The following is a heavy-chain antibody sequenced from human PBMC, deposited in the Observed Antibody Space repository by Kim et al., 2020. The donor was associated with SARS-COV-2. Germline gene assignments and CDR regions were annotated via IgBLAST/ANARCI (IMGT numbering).Heavy chain of an antibody. Sequence: SETLSLTCTVSGGSISSSSYYWGWIRQPPGKGLEWIGSIYYSGSTYYNPSLKSRVTISVDTSKNQFSLKLSSVTAADTAVYYCASPTGLVGQYHAFDIWGQGTMVTVSS. CDR3: ASPTGLVGQYHAFDI. CDR1: GGSISSSSYY. D-gene: IGHD2-2*01. CDR2: IYYSGST. V-gene: IGHV4-39*01. J-gene: IGHJ3*02.